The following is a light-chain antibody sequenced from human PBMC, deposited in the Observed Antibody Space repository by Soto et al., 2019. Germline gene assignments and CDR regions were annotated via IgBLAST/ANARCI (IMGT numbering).Light chain of an antibody. CDR2: LGS. V-gene: IGKV2-28*01. Sequence: DIVMTQSPLSLPVTPGEPASIPCRSSQSLLHRNGHTYLDWFLQKPGQSPHLLIYLGSNRSSGVPDRFSGGGSGTDFTLKISRVEAEDVGVYYCMQALQTPLTFGGGTKVEIK. CDR3: MQALQTPLT. J-gene: IGKJ4*01. CDR1: QSLLHRNGHTY.